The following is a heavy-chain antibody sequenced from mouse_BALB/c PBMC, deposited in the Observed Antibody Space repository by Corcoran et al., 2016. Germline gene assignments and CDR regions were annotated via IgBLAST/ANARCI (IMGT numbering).Heavy chain of an antibody. D-gene: IGHD1-1*01. Sequence: EVQLQQSGPELVKPGASVKMSCKASGYTFTSYVMHWVKQKPGQGLEWIGYINPYNDGTKYNEKFKGKATLTSDKSSSTAYMELSSLTSEDSAVYYCARGYGSSYSYAMDYWGQGTSVTVSS. J-gene: IGHJ4*01. CDR1: GYTFTSYV. V-gene: IGHV1S136*01. CDR3: ARGYGSSYSYAMDY. CDR2: INPYNDGT.